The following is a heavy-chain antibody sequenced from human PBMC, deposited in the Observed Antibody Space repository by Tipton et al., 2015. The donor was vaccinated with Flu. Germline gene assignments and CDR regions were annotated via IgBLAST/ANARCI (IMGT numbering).Heavy chain of an antibody. V-gene: IGHV4-28*01. CDR2: IYYRGAT. D-gene: IGHD4-23*01. J-gene: IGHJ4*02. CDR3: ARYGGPTYYFDY. CDR1: GDSIGSRYF. Sequence: TLSLTCSVSGDSIGSRYFWGWIRQPPGKGLEWIGYIYYRGATYYNPSLKSRVTMSEDTSKNQFSLKLSSVTAADTAVYYCARYGGPTYYFDYWGQGTLVTVSS.